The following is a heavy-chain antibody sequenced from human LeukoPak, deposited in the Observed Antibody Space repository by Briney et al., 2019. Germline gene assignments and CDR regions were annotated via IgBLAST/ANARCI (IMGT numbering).Heavy chain of an antibody. CDR2: ISANNVKT. D-gene: IGHD4-23*01. CDR1: GYTFTTYG. V-gene: IGHV1-18*01. J-gene: IGHJ4*02. CDR3: ARDNSVALIDY. Sequence: GSSVKVSCKASGYTFTTYGISWVRQAPGQGLEWMGWISANNVKTNYAQKFQGRVTMTTDTSTSTAYMELRSLRSDDTAVYYCARDNSVALIDYWGQGTLVTVS.